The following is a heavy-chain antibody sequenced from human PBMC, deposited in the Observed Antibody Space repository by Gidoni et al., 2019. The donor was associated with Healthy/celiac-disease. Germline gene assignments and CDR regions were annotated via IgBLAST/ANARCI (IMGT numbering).Heavy chain of an antibody. CDR3: AKDESSSPDY. J-gene: IGHJ4*02. D-gene: IGHD6-13*01. CDR2: ISYDGSNK. CDR1: GFTCSSYG. Sequence: QVQLVESGGGVVQPGRSLRLSCAASGFTCSSYGMHWVRQAPGKGLEWVAVISYDGSNKYYADSVKGRFTISRDNSKNTLYLQMNSLRAEDTAVYYCAKDESSSPDYWGQGTLVTVSS. V-gene: IGHV3-30*18.